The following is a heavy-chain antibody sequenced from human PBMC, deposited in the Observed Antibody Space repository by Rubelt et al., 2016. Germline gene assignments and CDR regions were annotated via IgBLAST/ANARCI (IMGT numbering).Heavy chain of an antibody. CDR2: ISGSGDRT. Sequence: EVQLLESGGGLVQPGGSLRLSCAASGFTFSSYAMSWVRQAPGKGLEWVSTISGSGDRTLYADSVKGRVTISRDNSKNPLYLQVNSPRAEDTAVYYCAKDVVTWGLFDYWGQGTLVTTSS. CDR1: GFTFSSYA. D-gene: IGHD3-16*01. CDR3: AKDVVTWGLFDY. V-gene: IGHV3-23*01. J-gene: IGHJ4*02.